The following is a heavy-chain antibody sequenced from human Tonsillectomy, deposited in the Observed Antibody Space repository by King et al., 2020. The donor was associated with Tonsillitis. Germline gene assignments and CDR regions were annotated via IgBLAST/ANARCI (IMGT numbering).Heavy chain of an antibody. V-gene: IGHV4-4*07. CDR2: IYTSGST. CDR1: GGSISSYY. Sequence: VPLQESGPGLVKPSETLSLTCTVSGGSISSYYWSWIRQPAGKGLEWIGRIYTSGSTNYNPSLKSRVTMSVDTSKNQFSLKLSSVTAADTAVYYCARDLAPYCSSTSCYLYYYYMDVWGKGTTVTVSS. CDR3: ARDLAPYCSSTSCYLYYYYMDV. J-gene: IGHJ6*03. D-gene: IGHD2-2*01.